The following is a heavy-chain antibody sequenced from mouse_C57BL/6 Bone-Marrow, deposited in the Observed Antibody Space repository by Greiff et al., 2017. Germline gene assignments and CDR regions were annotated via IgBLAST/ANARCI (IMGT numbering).Heavy chain of an antibody. CDR1: GYAFSSYW. D-gene: IGHD2-5*01. CDR2: IYPGDGDT. CDR3: ARSGTYSKDAMDY. J-gene: IGHJ4*01. V-gene: IGHV1-80*01. Sequence: VKLQESGAELVKPGASVKISCKASGYAFSSYWMNWVKQRPGKGLEWIGQIYPGDGDTNYNGKFKGKATLTADKSSSTAYMQLSSLTSEDSAVYFCARSGTYSKDAMDYWGQGTSVTVSS.